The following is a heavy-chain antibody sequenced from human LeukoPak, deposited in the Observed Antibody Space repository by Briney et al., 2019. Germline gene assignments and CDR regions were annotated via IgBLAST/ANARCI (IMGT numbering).Heavy chain of an antibody. D-gene: IGHD3-10*01. CDR3: ARAEYYYGSGSYDS. CDR1: GGSISSGGYS. V-gene: IGHV4-30-4*07. Sequence: SQTLSLTCAVSGGSISSGGYSWSWIRQPPGKGLEWIGYIYHNGSTYYNPSLKSRVTISEDTSKNQFSLKLSSVTAADTAVYYCARAEYYYGSGSYDSWGQGTLVTVSS. J-gene: IGHJ4*02. CDR2: IYHNGST.